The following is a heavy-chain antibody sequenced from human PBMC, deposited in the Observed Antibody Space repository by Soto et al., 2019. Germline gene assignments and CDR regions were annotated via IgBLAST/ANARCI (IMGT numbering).Heavy chain of an antibody. J-gene: IGHJ6*02. D-gene: IGHD3-10*01. V-gene: IGHV1-69*01. Sequence: QVQAVQSGVEVRRPGSSVKVSCKASGDTFKNCVISWVRQAPGRGLEWMGGIIPLFGTTHFAQRFQGRLTITTDDSPTTAYMELSRLRSEDPATYYCAAELGFGKLSVVWGQGTTVIVSS. CDR1: GDTFKNCV. CDR2: IIPLFGTT. CDR3: AAELGFGKLSVV.